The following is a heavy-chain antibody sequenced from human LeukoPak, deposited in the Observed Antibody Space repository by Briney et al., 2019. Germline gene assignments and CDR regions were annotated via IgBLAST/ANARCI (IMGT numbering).Heavy chain of an antibody. D-gene: IGHD3-10*01. CDR2: IYTSGST. V-gene: IGHV4-4*07. J-gene: IGHJ6*03. CDR1: GGSISSYY. Sequence: SETLSLTCTVSGGSISSYYWSWIRQPAGKGLEWIGRIYTSGSTNYNPSLKSRVTMSVDTSKNQFSLKLSSVTAADTAVYYCARDLGSGVYYYYYYMDVWGKETTVTVSS. CDR3: ARDLGSGVYYYYYYMDV.